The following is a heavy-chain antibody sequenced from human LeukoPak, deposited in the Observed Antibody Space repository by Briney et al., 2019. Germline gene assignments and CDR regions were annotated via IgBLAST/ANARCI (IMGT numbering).Heavy chain of an antibody. D-gene: IGHD3-16*01. J-gene: IGHJ4*02. CDR1: GFDFNYYD. V-gene: IGHV3-21*01. Sequence: GGSLRLSCVGSGFDFNYYDINWVRQAPGKGLECVSSISSSSSYIYSAESTKGRFTISRDNANGSVFLQMSSLRPEDTAVYYCARRGGLSSGRSFDHWGQGTLVTVSS. CDR3: ARRGGLSSGRSFDH. CDR2: ISSSSSYI.